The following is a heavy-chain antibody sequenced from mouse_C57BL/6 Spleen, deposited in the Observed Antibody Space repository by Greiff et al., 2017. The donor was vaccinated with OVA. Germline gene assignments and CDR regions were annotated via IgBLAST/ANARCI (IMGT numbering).Heavy chain of an antibody. CDR3: ARNGIYYDYGGNYFDY. V-gene: IGHV2-9-1*01. CDR2: IWTGGGT. Sequence: VQLVESGPGLVAPSQRLSITCTVSGFSLTSYAISWVRQPPGKGLEWLGVIWTGGGTNYNSALKSRLSISKDNSKSQVFLKMNSLQTDDTARYYCARNGIYYDYGGNYFDYWGQGTTLTVSS. D-gene: IGHD2-4*01. CDR1: GFSLTSYA. J-gene: IGHJ2*01.